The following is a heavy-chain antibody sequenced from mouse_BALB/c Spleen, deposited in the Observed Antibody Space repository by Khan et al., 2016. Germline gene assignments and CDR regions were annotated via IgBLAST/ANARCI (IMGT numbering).Heavy chain of an antibody. V-gene: IGHV1-87*01. J-gene: IGHJ2*01. CDR1: GYTFTSYW. Sequence: QVRLQQSGAELARPGASVKLSCKAPGYTFTSYWMQWVKQRPGQGLEWIGAIYPGDGDTRYTQKFKGKATLTADKSSSTAYMQLSSLASEDSAVXYCARRGYGNYFDYWGQGTTLTVSS. CDR2: IYPGDGDT. CDR3: ARRGYGNYFDY. D-gene: IGHD2-10*02.